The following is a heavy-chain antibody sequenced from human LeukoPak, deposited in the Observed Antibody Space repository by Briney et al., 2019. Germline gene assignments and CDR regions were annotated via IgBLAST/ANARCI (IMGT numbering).Heavy chain of an antibody. V-gene: IGHV3-66*01. CDR3: ARELISTSCCTFRY. Sequence: GRSLRLSCAASGVTVSSTSMSWVRQAPGKGLEWVSVIHSGGNTNYADSVKGRFTISRDNSKNTQYLQMNSLRVEDTAVYYCARELISTSCCTFRYWGQGTLVTVSS. J-gene: IGHJ4*02. CDR1: GVTVSSTS. D-gene: IGHD2-2*01. CDR2: IHSGGNT.